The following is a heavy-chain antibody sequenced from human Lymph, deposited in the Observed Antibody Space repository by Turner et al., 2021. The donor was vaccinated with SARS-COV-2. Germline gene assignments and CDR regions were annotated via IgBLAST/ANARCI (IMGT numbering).Heavy chain of an antibody. J-gene: IGHJ4*02. V-gene: IGHV1-69*10. CDR1: GGTFSSHA. CDR3: ASGGGGRYFYFDY. D-gene: IGHD1-26*01. Sequence: QVQLVQSGAEVKKPGSSVKVSCKASGGTFSSHAISWVRQAPGQGLGGRGGIIPTLGIENYEKKFQGRVTITADKSTSTAYRELSNLRSENRAVYYCASGGGGRYFYFDYWGQGTLVTVSS. CDR2: IIPTLGIE.